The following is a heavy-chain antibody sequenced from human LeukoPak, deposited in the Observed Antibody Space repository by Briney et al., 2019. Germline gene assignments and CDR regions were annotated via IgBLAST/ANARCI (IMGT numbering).Heavy chain of an antibody. CDR1: GFTFSSYG. D-gene: IGHD6-13*01. CDR3: ARETYSSSWSAKFYYYYYMDV. Sequence: GGSLRLSCAASGFTFSSYGMHWVRQAPGKGLEWVAFIRADGSNKYYADSVKGRFTISRDNSKNTPYLQMNSLRPEDTAVYYCARETYSSSWSAKFYYYYYMDVWGKGTTVTVSS. V-gene: IGHV3-30*02. J-gene: IGHJ6*03. CDR2: IRADGSNK.